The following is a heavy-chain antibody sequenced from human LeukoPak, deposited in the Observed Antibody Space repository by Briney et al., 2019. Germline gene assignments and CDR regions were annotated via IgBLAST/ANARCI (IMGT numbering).Heavy chain of an antibody. CDR3: ARVTGYGDYVGALDY. D-gene: IGHD4-17*01. V-gene: IGHV4-39*01. CDR2: IYYSGST. Sequence: ASETLSLTCTVSGGSISSGDYYWSWIRQPPGKGLEWIGSIYYSGSTYYNPSLKSRVTISVDTSKNQFSLKLSSVTAADTAVYYCARVTGYGDYVGALDYWGQGTLVTVSS. CDR1: GGSISSGDYY. J-gene: IGHJ4*02.